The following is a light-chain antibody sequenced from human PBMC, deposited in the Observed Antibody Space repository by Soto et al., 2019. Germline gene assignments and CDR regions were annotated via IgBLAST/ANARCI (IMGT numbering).Light chain of an antibody. CDR1: SSDIGGYNS. CDR2: EVT. V-gene: IGLV2-14*01. CDR3: SSYTRGNTYV. Sequence: QSALTQPASVSGSPGQSITISCTGTSSDIGGYNSVSWYQQHPRKAPKLMIYEVTNRPSGISNRFSGSKSGNTASLTISGLQAEDEADYYCSSYTRGNTYVFGTGTRSPS. J-gene: IGLJ1*01.